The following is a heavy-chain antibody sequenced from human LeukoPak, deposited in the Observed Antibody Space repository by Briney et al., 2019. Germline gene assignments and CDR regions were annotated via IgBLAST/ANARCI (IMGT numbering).Heavy chain of an antibody. D-gene: IGHD3-9*01. Sequence: ASVKVSCKVSGATLSKISIDWVRQAPGTGLEWMGSFGHQDGETIHAQKFQGRFNMTVDTPTDTAYMEMSSLMSEDTAVYYCATGAIVYDYWGQGTLVTVSS. CDR2: FGHQDGET. CDR1: GATLSKIS. CDR3: ATGAIVYDY. V-gene: IGHV1-24*01. J-gene: IGHJ4*02.